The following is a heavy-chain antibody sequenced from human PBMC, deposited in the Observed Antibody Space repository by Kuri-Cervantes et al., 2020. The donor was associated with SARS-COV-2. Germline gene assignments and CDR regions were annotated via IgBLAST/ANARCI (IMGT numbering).Heavy chain of an antibody. V-gene: IGHV3-13*04. CDR1: GFTFSSYD. Sequence: GGSLRLSCAASGFTFSSYDMHWVRQATGKGLEWVSAIGTAGDTYYPGSVKGRFTIPRDNAKNSLYLQMNSLRAEDTAVNYCARGYCSSTSCSPLYWGQGTLVTVSS. CDR2: IGTAGDT. J-gene: IGHJ4*02. CDR3: ARGYCSSTSCSPLY. D-gene: IGHD2-2*01.